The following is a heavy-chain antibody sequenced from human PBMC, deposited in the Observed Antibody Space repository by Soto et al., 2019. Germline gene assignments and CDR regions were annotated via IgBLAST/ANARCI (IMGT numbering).Heavy chain of an antibody. CDR1: GFTFSSYG. Sequence: HPGGSLRLSCAASGFTFSSYGMNWVRQAPGKGLVWVSRINSDGSSTSYADSGKGGFTISRDNAKNTLYLQMNSLRAEDAAVYYSPRGPATAPDYWGQGTLVTVSS. V-gene: IGHV3-74*01. CDR3: PRGPATAPDY. D-gene: IGHD2-2*01. J-gene: IGHJ4*02. CDR2: INSDGSST.